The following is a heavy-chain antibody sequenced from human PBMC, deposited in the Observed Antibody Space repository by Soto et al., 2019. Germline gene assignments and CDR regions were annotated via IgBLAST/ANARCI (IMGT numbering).Heavy chain of an antibody. D-gene: IGHD3-10*01. CDR2: MIPNSGNT. CDR1: GYTFTRYD. Sequence: SVNVACPASGYTFTRYDINWARQATGQGLEWMGWMIPNSGNTGYAQKHQGRVTMTRNTPISTAYMGLSSLRSEDTAVYYCATDPSITMVRGVINYYDYYGMDVWRQGTTVTVSS. V-gene: IGHV1-8*01. CDR3: ATDPSITMVRGVINYYDYYGMDV. J-gene: IGHJ6*02.